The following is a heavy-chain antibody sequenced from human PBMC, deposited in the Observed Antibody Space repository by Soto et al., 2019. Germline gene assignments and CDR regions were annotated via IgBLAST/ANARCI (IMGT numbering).Heavy chain of an antibody. CDR3: TRWYSSRRNSPHQAMDV. D-gene: IGHD6-19*01. Sequence: LRLSCTGSEFSFGDYAMTWVRQAQGKGLEWVACIRGKAYGGAVEYAASVKGRFIISRDDSKSIAYLQMNSLKREDSGVYHCTRWYSSRRNSPHQAMDVWGQGTTVTV. CDR1: EFSFGDYA. J-gene: IGHJ6*02. CDR2: IRGKAYGGAV. V-gene: IGHV3-49*04.